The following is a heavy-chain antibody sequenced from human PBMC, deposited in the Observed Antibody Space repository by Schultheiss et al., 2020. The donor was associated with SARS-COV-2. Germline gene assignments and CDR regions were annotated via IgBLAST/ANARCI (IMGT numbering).Heavy chain of an antibody. V-gene: IGHV3-23*01. J-gene: IGHJ3*02. Sequence: GGSLRLSCAASGFTFSSYGMHWVRQAPGKGLEWVSAISGSGGSTYYADSVKGRFTISRDNAKNSLYLQMNSLRAEDTALYHCARDWKQWLQGRGAFDIWGQGTMVTVSS. CDR3: ARDWKQWLQGRGAFDI. CDR1: GFTFSSYG. CDR2: ISGSGGST. D-gene: IGHD6-19*01.